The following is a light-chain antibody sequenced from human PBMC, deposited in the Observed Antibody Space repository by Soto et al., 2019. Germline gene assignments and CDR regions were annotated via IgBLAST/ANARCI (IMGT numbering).Light chain of an antibody. V-gene: IGKV2-28*01. Sequence: DVVMTQSPLSLPVTPGEPASISCRSSQSLLHRKGYNYLHWYLQKPGQSPQILIYLGSNRASGVTDRFSGSGSGTDFTLKISRVEAEDVGVYYCVQALQTPYTFGQGTKLEIK. CDR1: QSLLHRKGYNY. J-gene: IGKJ2*01. CDR2: LGS. CDR3: VQALQTPYT.